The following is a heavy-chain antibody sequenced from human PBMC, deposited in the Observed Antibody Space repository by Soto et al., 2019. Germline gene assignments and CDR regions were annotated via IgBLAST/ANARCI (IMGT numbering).Heavy chain of an antibody. D-gene: IGHD2-2*01. CDR1: GYTSTSYS. J-gene: IGHJ4*02. CDR2: INAGNANT. V-gene: IGHV1-3*01. Sequence: ASVKVPCKASGYTSTSYSLHWVRQAPGQRLEWMGWINAGNANTKYSQKLQGRVTITRDTSASTAYMELSSLRSEDTAVYYCARERDCISTSCYAYFDYWGQGTLVTVSS. CDR3: ARERDCISTSCYAYFDY.